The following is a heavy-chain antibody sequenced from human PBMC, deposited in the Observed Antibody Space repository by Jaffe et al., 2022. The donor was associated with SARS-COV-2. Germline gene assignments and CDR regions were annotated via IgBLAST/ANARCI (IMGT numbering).Heavy chain of an antibody. D-gene: IGHD1-26*01. J-gene: IGHJ5*02. CDR3: ARGRTVGVTFFLDP. CDR1: GFTFSNYV. V-gene: IGHV3-23*01. CDR2: LSGSGDNT. Sequence: EVQLLESGGGLVQPGGSLRLSCAASGFTFSNYVMTWIRQAPGKGLEWVSSLSGSGDNTSYAGSVKGRFSISSANSKNTLFLQMNSLRADDTAIYYCARGRTVGVTFFLDPWGQGTLVTVSS.